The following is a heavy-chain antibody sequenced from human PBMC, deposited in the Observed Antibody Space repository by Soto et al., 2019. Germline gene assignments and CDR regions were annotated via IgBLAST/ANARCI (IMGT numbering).Heavy chain of an antibody. D-gene: IGHD3-3*01. CDR1: GYTFTTFA. CDR3: ARLRVEMWSAAFFDH. Sequence: QVQLVQSGAEVKKPGASVKVSCETSGYTFTTFAMHWLRQAPGQSLEWLGYINAGNGNIKYAQKFQDRVTITRDTSARTVYLELSSLTSEAPATCYCARLRVEMWSAAFFDHWGQGTRVTVSS. J-gene: IGHJ4*02. CDR2: INAGNGNI. V-gene: IGHV1-3*01.